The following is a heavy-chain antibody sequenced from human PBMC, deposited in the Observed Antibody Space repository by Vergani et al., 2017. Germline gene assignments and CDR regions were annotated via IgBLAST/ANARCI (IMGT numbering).Heavy chain of an antibody. CDR1: GFTFSNAW. CDR3: TTGLLVAGQTVRDY. J-gene: IGHJ4*02. D-gene: IGHD6-19*01. Sequence: EVQLVESGGGLVKPGGSLRLSCAASGFTFSNAWMSWVRQAPGKGLEWVGRIKSKTDGGTTDYAAPVKGRFTISRDDSKNTLYLQMNSLKTEDTAVYYCTTGLLVAGQTVRDYWGQGTLVTVSS. V-gene: IGHV3-15*01. CDR2: IKSKTDGGTT.